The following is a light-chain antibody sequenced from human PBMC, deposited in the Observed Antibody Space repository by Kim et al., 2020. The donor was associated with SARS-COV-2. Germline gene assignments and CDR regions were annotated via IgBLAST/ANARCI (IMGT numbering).Light chain of an antibody. Sequence: GQKDTISCPGSTSNIGSHDINWYQLLPGTAPKLLTYYNNQRPSGVPDRFSGSKSGTSASLAISGLQSEDEADYYCATWDDSLGFGVFGGGTKLTVL. CDR1: TSNIGSHD. V-gene: IGLV1-44*01. CDR3: ATWDDSLGFGV. CDR2: YNN. J-gene: IGLJ3*02.